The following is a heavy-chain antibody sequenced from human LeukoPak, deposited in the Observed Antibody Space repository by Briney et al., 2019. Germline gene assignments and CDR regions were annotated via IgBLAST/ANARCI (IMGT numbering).Heavy chain of an antibody. V-gene: IGHV6-1*01. Sequence: QTLSLTCAISGDSVSSNSVTWNWTRQSPSRGLEWLGRTYYRSTWYNDYAVSVRGRITVNPDTSKNQFSLHLNSVTPEDTAVYYCARRLTQYDCFDPWGQGILVTVSS. D-gene: IGHD2-2*01. CDR2: TYYRSTWYN. CDR1: GDSVSSNSVT. CDR3: ARRLTQYDCFDP. J-gene: IGHJ5*02.